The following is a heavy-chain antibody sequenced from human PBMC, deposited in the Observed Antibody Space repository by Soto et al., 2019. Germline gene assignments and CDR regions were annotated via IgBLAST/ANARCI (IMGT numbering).Heavy chain of an antibody. V-gene: IGHV5-51*01. CDR3: ASTSIAAAGKDYNWFDP. D-gene: IGHD6-13*01. CDR2: IYPGDSDT. Sequence: PGESLKISGKGSGYSFTSYWIGWARQLPGKGLEWMGIIYPGDSDTRYSPSFQGQVTISADKSISTAYLQWSSLKASDTAMYYCASTSIAAAGKDYNWFDPWGQGTLVTSPQ. CDR1: GYSFTSYW. J-gene: IGHJ5*02.